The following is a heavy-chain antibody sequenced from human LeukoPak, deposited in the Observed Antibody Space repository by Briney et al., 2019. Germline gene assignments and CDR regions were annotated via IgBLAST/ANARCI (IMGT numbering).Heavy chain of an antibody. CDR3: ARGGGLDV. V-gene: IGHV3-7*03. CDR1: GFTFSSYW. D-gene: IGHD3-16*01. Sequence: GGSLRLSCAASGFTFSSYWMNWARQAPGKGLEWVASINHNGNVNYYVDSVKGRFTISRDNAKNSPYLQMSNLRAEDAAVYFCARGGGLDVWGQGATVTVSS. J-gene: IGHJ6*02. CDR2: INHNGNVN.